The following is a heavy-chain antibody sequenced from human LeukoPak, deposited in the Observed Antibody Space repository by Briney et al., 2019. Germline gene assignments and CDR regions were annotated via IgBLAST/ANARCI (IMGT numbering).Heavy chain of an antibody. J-gene: IGHJ4*02. CDR1: GFTFSSYW. CDR3: VRGPDSESFIV. V-gene: IGHV3-30*03. Sequence: GGSLRLSCAASGFTFSSYWMSWVRQAPGKGLEWVAVITFDGGHKFYGNSLKGRFTISRDNSKNSLYLQMNALRPDDTAVYYCVRGPDSESFIVWGQGTRVTVSS. CDR2: ITFDGGHK. D-gene: IGHD1-26*01.